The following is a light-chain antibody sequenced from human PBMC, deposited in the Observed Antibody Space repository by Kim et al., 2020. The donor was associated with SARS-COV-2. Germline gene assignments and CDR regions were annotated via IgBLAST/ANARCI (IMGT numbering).Light chain of an antibody. V-gene: IGLV3-19*01. J-gene: IGLJ2*01. CDR3: NSRDSSGNHVV. CDR2: GKN. Sequence: SSELTQDPVVSVALGQTVRITCHGDSLRSYYASFYQQKPGQAPVLVIYGKNNRPSGIPDRFSGSSSGNTASLTITGAQAEDEADYYCNSRDSSGNHVVFG. CDR1: SLRSYY.